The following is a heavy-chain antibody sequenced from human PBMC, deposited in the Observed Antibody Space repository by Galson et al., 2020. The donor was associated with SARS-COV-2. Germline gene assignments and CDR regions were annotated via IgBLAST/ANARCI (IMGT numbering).Heavy chain of an antibody. CDR1: GGSISSSSYY. V-gene: IGHV4-39*07. D-gene: IGHD3-3*01. Sequence: SETLSLTCTVSGGSISSSSYYWGWIRQPPGKGLEWIGSIYYSGSTYYNPSLKSRVTISVDTSKNQFSLKLSSVTAADTAVYYCARDFVFYDFWALCSWFDPWGQGTLVTVSS. CDR2: IYYSGST. CDR3: ARDFVFYDFWALCSWFDP. J-gene: IGHJ5*02.